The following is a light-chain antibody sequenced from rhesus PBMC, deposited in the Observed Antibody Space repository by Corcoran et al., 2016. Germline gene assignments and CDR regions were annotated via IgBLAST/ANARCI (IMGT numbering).Light chain of an antibody. V-gene: IGKV1-46*01. CDR1: QSVSRS. CDR2: SAS. J-gene: IGKJ1*01. CDR3: QQYYSYPWT. Sequence: DIQMTQSPSSLSASVGDTVTITCRASQSVSRSLAWYQQKPGKAPKLLIYSASSVQSGVPSRFSGSKSGTDFTLPISSLQPEDIASYYCQQYYSYPWTFGQGTKVEIQ.